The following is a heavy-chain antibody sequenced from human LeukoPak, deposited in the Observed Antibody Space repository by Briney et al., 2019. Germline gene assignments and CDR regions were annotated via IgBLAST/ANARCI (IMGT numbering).Heavy chain of an antibody. CDR2: ITGSGDTT. CDR1: GFTFTSYA. D-gene: IGHD6-19*01. Sequence: TGGSLRLSCAASGFTFTSYAMSWVRQAPGKGLEWVSAITGSGDTTYYAASVKGRFTISRDNSKNTLYLQMNSLRSEDTAVYYCAKDTSYSSYRNYGMGVWGQGTTVTVSS. CDR3: AKDTSYSSYRNYGMGV. V-gene: IGHV3-23*01. J-gene: IGHJ6*02.